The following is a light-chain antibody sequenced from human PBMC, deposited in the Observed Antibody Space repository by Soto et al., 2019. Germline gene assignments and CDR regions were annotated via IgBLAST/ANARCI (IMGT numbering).Light chain of an antibody. Sequence: EIVLTQSPGTLSLSPGERATLSCRASQSVSSSYLAWYQQKRGQAPRLLIYGAYSRATGIPDRFSGSGSGTDFTLTISILEPDDVAVYYCQHYGSSPSMYTFGQGTKLEIK. CDR3: QHYGSSPSMYT. CDR2: GAY. CDR1: QSVSSSY. V-gene: IGKV3-20*01. J-gene: IGKJ2*01.